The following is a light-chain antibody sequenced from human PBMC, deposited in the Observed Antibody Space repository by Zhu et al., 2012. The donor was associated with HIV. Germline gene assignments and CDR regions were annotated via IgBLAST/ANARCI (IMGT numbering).Light chain of an antibody. V-gene: IGKV3-20*01. J-gene: IGKJ3*01. CDR1: QTVYSNY. Sequence: EIVLTQSPGTLSLSPGERATLSCRASQTVYSNYLAWYQQKPGQPPRLLIYGTSSRATGIPDRFSGSGSGTDFTLTISRLDPEDFAVYYCQQYGSPPFTFGPGTKVDIK. CDR2: GTS. CDR3: QQYGSPPFT.